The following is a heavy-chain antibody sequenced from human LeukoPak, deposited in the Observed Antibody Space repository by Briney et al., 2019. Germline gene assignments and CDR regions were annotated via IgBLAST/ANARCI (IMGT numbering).Heavy chain of an antibody. D-gene: IGHD3-16*02. J-gene: IGHJ4*02. Sequence: SETLSLTCTVSGGSISSYYWSWIRQPPGKGLEWIGYIYYSGSTNYNPSLKSRVTISVDTSKNQFSLKLSSVTAADTAVYYCARGGKKSAWGSYRLTYFDYWGQGTLVTVSS. CDR1: GGSISSYY. CDR3: ARGGKKSAWGSYRLTYFDY. V-gene: IGHV4-59*01. CDR2: IYYSGST.